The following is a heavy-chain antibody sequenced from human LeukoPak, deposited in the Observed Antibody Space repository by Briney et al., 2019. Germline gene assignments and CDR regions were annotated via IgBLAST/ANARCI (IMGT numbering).Heavy chain of an antibody. V-gene: IGHV4-4*02. CDR1: GGSISSSNW. CDR2: IYHSGST. CDR3: ARGQWLPVFDF. Sequence: SETLSLTCAGSGGSISSSNWWSWVRQPPGKGLEWIGEIYHSGSTNYNPSLKGRVTISVDKSKNQFSLKLSSVTAADTAVYYCARGQWLPVFDFWGQGTLVTVSS. J-gene: IGHJ4*02. D-gene: IGHD3-22*01.